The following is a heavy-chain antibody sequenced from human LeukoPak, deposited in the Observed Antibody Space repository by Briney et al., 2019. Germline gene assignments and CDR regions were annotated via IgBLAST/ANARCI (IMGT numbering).Heavy chain of an antibody. CDR2: ISNDGSNK. J-gene: IGHJ3*02. CDR3: AKTSIVGALGAFDI. CDR1: GFTFSSYG. V-gene: IGHV3-30*18. Sequence: GRSLRLSCAASGFTFSSYGMHWVRQAPGKGLEWVAVISNDGSNKYYADSVKGRFTISRDNSKNTLYLQMNSLRAEDTAVYYCAKTSIVGALGAFDIWGQGTMVTVSS. D-gene: IGHD1-26*01.